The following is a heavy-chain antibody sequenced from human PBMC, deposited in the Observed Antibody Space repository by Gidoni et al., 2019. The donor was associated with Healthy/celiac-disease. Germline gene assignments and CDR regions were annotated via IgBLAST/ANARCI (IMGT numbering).Heavy chain of an antibody. CDR3: ARSIELEAGKRNWFDP. D-gene: IGHD6-19*01. V-gene: IGHV4-34*01. CDR2: INHSGST. J-gene: IGHJ5*02. CDR1: GGSFSGYY. Sequence: QVQLQQWGAGLLKPSETLSLTCAVYGGSFSGYYRSWIRQPPGKGLEWIGEINHSGSTNYNPSLKSRVTISVDTSKNQFSLKLSSVTAADTAVYYCARSIELEAGKRNWFDPWGQGTLVTVSS.